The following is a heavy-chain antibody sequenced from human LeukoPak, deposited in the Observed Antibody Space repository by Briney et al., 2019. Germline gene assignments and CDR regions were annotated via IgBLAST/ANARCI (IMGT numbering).Heavy chain of an antibody. Sequence: LAGGSLRLSCAASGFTFSSYWMSWVRRAPGKGLEWVANIKQDGSEKYYVDSVKGRFTISRDNAKNSLYLQMNSLRAEDTAVYYCARIPRYFDWLSAEFDYWGQGTLVTVSS. CDR1: GFTFSSYW. D-gene: IGHD3-9*01. CDR3: ARIPRYFDWLSAEFDY. V-gene: IGHV3-7*01. J-gene: IGHJ4*02. CDR2: IKQDGSEK.